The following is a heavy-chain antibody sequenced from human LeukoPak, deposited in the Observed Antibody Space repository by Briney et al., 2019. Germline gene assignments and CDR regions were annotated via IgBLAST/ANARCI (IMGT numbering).Heavy chain of an antibody. D-gene: IGHD4-17*01. J-gene: IGHJ3*02. V-gene: IGHV4-59*11. Sequence: PSGTLSLTCAVSADSFSSHYWTWIRQPPGKGLEWIGCISYIGSTNYNPSLKSRVTISIDTSKNQFSLKMSSVTAADTAVYYCARDLVTVTKGFDIWGQGTMVSVSS. CDR3: ARDLVTVTKGFDI. CDR1: ADSFSSHY. CDR2: ISYIGST.